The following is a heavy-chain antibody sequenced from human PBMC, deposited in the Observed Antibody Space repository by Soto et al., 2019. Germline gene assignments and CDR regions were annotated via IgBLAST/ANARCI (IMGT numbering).Heavy chain of an antibody. V-gene: IGHV1-69*02. CDR2: IIPILGIA. Sequence: SVKVSCKASGGTFSSYTISWVRQAPGQGLEWMGRIIPILGIANYAQKFQGRVTITADKSTSTAYMELSSLRSEDTAVYYCARLGYCSGGSCYATNIDYWGQGTLVTVSS. D-gene: IGHD2-15*01. CDR1: GGTFSSYT. J-gene: IGHJ4*02. CDR3: ARLGYCSGGSCYATNIDY.